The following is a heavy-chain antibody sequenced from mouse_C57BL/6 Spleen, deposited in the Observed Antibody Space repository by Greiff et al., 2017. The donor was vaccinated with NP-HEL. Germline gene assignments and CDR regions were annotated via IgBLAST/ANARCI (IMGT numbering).Heavy chain of an antibody. CDR2: ISSGGSYT. CDR1: GFTFSSYG. Sequence: EVKLVESGGDLVKPGGSLKLSCAASGFTFSSYGMSWVRQTPDKRLEWVATISSGGSYTYYPDSVKGRFTISRDSAKNTLYLQMSSLKSEDTAMYYCARPDYGYDGAWFAYWGQGTLVTVSA. D-gene: IGHD2-2*01. J-gene: IGHJ3*01. CDR3: ARPDYGYDGAWFAY. V-gene: IGHV5-6*01.